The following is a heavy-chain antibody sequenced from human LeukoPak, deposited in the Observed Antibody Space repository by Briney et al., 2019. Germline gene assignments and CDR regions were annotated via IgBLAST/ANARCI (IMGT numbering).Heavy chain of an antibody. CDR1: GFTFSSYS. V-gene: IGHV3-48*01. Sequence: GGSLRLSCAASGFTFSSYSMNWVRQAPGKGLEWVSYISSSSSTIYYADSVKGRFTISRDNSKNTLYLQMNSLRAEDTAVYYCARATYYDFWSGLDYWGQGTLVTVSS. CDR2: ISSSSSTI. D-gene: IGHD3-3*01. J-gene: IGHJ4*02. CDR3: ARATYYDFWSGLDY.